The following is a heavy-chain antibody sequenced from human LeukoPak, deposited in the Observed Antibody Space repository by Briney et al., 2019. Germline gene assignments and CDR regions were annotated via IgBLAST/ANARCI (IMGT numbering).Heavy chain of an antibody. Sequence: GASVTVSCKVSGYTLTELSMHWVRQAPGKGLEWMGGFDPEDGETIYAQKFQGRVTMTEDTSTDTAYMELSSLRSEDTAVYYCATPVGPVGAKDAFDIWGQGTMVTVSS. J-gene: IGHJ3*02. V-gene: IGHV1-24*01. CDR1: GYTLTELS. D-gene: IGHD1-26*01. CDR3: ATPVGPVGAKDAFDI. CDR2: FDPEDGET.